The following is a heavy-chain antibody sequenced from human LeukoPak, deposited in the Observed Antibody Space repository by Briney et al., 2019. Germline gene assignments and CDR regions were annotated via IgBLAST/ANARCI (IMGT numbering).Heavy chain of an antibody. D-gene: IGHD3-3*01. CDR3: AREKTGDFWSGYSFDY. V-gene: IGHV3-9*01. CDR2: ISWNSGSI. CDR1: GFTFSSYA. J-gene: IGHJ4*02. Sequence: GGPLRLSCAASGFTFSSYAMHWVRQAPGKGLEWVSGISWNSGSIGYADSVKGRFTISRDNAKNSLYLQMNSLRAEDTALYYCAREKTGDFWSGYSFDYWGQGTLVTVSS.